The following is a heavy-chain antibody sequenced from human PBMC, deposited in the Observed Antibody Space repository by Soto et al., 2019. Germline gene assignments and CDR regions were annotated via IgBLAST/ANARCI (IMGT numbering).Heavy chain of an antibody. J-gene: IGHJ5*02. CDR3: ARSISSSWYSNRNWFKP. CDR1: GYTFTSCA. V-gene: IGHV1-3*01. Sequence: ASVKVSCKASGYTFTSCAMHWVRQAPGQRLEWMGWINAGNGNTKYSQKFQGRVTITRDTSASTAYMELSSLRSEDTAVYYCARSISSSWYSNRNWFKPWGQGTLVTVSS. D-gene: IGHD6-13*01. CDR2: INAGNGNT.